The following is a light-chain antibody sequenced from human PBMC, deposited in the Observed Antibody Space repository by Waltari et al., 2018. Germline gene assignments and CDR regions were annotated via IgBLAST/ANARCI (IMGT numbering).Light chain of an antibody. V-gene: IGKV1-39*01. CDR3: QQSYAALWT. CDR1: QSISSY. Sequence: DIQMTQSPSSLSASVGDRVTITCRASQSISSYLNWYQKKPGIAPKLLIYAASSLQSGVPSRFSGSGSGTDFPLTISSLQPGDFATYYCQQSYAALWTFGHGTKVEI. CDR2: AAS. J-gene: IGKJ1*01.